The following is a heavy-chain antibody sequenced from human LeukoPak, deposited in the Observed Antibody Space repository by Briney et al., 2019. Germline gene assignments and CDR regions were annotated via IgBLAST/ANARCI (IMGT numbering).Heavy chain of an antibody. D-gene: IGHD2-2*01. CDR1: GYSFTSYW. Sequence: GESLKISCQGSGYSFTSYWIGWVRQMPGKGLEWMGIFYPGDSDTRYSPSFQGQVTISADKSISTAYLQWSSLKASDTAMYYCARRDCSSTSCEYYFDYWGQGTLVTVSS. CDR3: ARRDCSSTSCEYYFDY. CDR2: FYPGDSDT. J-gene: IGHJ4*02. V-gene: IGHV5-51*01.